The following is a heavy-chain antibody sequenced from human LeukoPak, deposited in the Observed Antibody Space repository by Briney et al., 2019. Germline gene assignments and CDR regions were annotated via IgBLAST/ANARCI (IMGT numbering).Heavy chain of an antibody. CDR1: GFSVSSNY. J-gene: IGHJ4*02. Sequence: PGGSLRLSCAASGFSVSSNYMSWVRQAPGKGLEWVSVIYSGGSTYYADSVQGRFTISRDNSKNTLYHQMNSLRAEDTAIYYCARDQDYYASGSYSDYWGQGTLVTVSS. V-gene: IGHV3-53*01. CDR3: ARDQDYYASGSYSDY. D-gene: IGHD3-10*01. CDR2: IYSGGST.